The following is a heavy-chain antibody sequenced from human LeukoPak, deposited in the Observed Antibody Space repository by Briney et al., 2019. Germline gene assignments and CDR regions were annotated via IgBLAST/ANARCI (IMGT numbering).Heavy chain of an antibody. J-gene: IGHJ3*02. D-gene: IGHD3-10*01. Sequence: PGGSLRLSCAASGFTVSSNYMSWVRQAPGKGLEWVSVIYSDGSTYYADSVKGRFTISRDNSKNTLYLQMNSLRAEDTAVYYCAHRMVRGVITYDAFDIWGQGTVVTVSS. CDR3: AHRMVRGVITYDAFDI. V-gene: IGHV3-53*01. CDR2: IYSDGST. CDR1: GFTVSSNY.